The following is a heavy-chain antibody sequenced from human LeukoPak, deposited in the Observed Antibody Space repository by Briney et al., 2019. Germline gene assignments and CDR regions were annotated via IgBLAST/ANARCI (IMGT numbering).Heavy chain of an antibody. J-gene: IGHJ4*02. Sequence: KPSETLSLTCTVSGYSISSGYYWGWIRQPPGKGLEWIGSIYHSGSTYYNPSLKSRVTISVDTSKNQFSLKLSSVTAADTAVYYCARILLWFGELRDDYWGQGTLATVSS. CDR1: GYSISSGYY. V-gene: IGHV4-38-2*02. CDR3: ARILLWFGELRDDY. D-gene: IGHD3-10*01. CDR2: IYHSGST.